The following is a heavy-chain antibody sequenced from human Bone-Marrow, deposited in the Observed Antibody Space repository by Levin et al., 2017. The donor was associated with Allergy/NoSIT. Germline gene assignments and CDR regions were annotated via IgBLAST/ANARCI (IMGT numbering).Heavy chain of an antibody. CDR2: IYYSGST. D-gene: IGHD6-13*01. V-gene: IGHV4-39*07. Sequence: SETLSLTCTVSGGSISSSSYYWGWIRQPPGKGLEWIGSIYYSGSTYYNPSLKSRVTISVDTSKNQFSLKLSSVTAADTAVYYCAREGLAAAGTLEPRGWDYWGQGTLVTVSS. CDR1: GGSISSSSYY. J-gene: IGHJ4*02. CDR3: AREGLAAAGTLEPRGWDY.